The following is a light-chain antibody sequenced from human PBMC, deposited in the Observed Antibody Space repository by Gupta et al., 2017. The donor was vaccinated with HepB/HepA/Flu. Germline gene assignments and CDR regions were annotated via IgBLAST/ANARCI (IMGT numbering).Light chain of an antibody. J-gene: IGKJ3*01. CDR2: GAS. CDR3: QQYGSTRGFT. Sequence: VLTQSPGTLSLSPGERATLSCRASQSVSSSYLAWYQQKPGQAPRLLIYGASSRATGIPDRFSGSGSGTDITLTIIRLEPEDFSVYYCQQYGSTRGFTFGPGTKVDIK. V-gene: IGKV3-20*01. CDR1: QSVSSSY.